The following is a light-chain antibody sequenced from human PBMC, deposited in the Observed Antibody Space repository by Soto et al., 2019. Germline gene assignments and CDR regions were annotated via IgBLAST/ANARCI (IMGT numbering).Light chain of an antibody. CDR3: SSYAGSKNFV. CDR2: EVS. J-gene: IGLJ1*01. V-gene: IGLV2-8*01. CDR1: SSDVGGYNY. Sequence: QSVLTQPPSASGSPGQSVTISCTGTSSDVGGYNYVSWYQQHPGKAPKLMIYEVSKRPSGVPDRFSGSKSGNTASLTVSGLKAEDEVDYYCSSYAGSKNFVFGTGTKVPVL.